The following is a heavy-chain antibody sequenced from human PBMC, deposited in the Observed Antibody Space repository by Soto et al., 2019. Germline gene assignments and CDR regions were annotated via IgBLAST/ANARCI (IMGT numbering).Heavy chain of an antibody. CDR1: GFTFSSYS. V-gene: IGHV3-48*01. D-gene: IGHD3-16*01. J-gene: IGHJ4*02. Sequence: GGSLRLSCAASGFTFSSYSMNWVRQVPGKGLEWVSYISGSSGPLYYPDSVKGRCTSSRDNAKNSLYLQMNSLRAEDTAVYYCARVSSYDYIWGSYSDGDYWGQGTLVTVSS. CDR2: ISGSSGPL. CDR3: ARVSSYDYIWGSYSDGDY.